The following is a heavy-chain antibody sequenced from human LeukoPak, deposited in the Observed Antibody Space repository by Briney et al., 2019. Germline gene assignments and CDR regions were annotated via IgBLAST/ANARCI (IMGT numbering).Heavy chain of an antibody. Sequence: GSLRLSCAASGFTFSSYAMSWVRQAPGKGLEWVSAISGSGGSTYYADSVKGRFTISRDNSKNTLYLQMNSLRAEDTAVYYCAKAQRRFGELLKDPYDYWGQGTLVTVSS. D-gene: IGHD3-10*01. J-gene: IGHJ4*02. CDR2: ISGSGGST. V-gene: IGHV3-23*01. CDR3: AKAQRRFGELLKDPYDY. CDR1: GFTFSSYA.